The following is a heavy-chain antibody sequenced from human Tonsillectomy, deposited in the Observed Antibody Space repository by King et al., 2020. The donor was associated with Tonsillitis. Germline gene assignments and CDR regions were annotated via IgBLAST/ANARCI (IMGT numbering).Heavy chain of an antibody. D-gene: IGHD5-18*01. V-gene: IGHV5-51*01. CDR1: GYSFTSYW. CDR2: IYPGDSDT. Sequence: VQLVESGAEVKKPGESLKISCKGSGYSFTSYWIAWVRQMPGKGLEWIGIIYPGDSDTRYSPSFQGQVTISVDKSISTAYLQRSSLKASDTAMYYCARGEGDTASDFDYWGQGTLVTVSS. CDR3: ARGEGDTASDFDY. J-gene: IGHJ4*02.